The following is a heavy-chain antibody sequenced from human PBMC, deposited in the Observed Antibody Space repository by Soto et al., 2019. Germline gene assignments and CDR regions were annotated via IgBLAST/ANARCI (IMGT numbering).Heavy chain of an antibody. V-gene: IGHV5-51*01. J-gene: IGHJ4*02. CDR2: IFPGDSDT. CDR1: GYRFSSYW. CDR3: VRPNFGALTHFDF. D-gene: IGHD3-16*01. Sequence: GESLKISCKGSGYRFSSYWIAWVRQMPGKGLEWMGIIFPGDSDTRYNPSFEGQVTVSADESISTAYLQWNTLKASDTAMYYCVRPNFGALTHFDFWGQGTLVTVSS.